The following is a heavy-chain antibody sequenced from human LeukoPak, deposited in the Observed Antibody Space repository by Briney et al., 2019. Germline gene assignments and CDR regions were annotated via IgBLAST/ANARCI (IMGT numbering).Heavy chain of an antibody. D-gene: IGHD2-2*01. CDR3: ASFRGGGDGNVVVPAAMAEDTLDI. Sequence: ASVKVSCKASGGTFSSYAISWVRQAPGQGLEWTGRIIPILGIANYAQKFQGRVTITADKSTSTAYMELSSLRSEDTAVYYCASFRGGGDGNVVVPAAMAEDTLDIWGQGTMVTVYS. J-gene: IGHJ3*02. V-gene: IGHV1-69*04. CDR1: GGTFSSYA. CDR2: IIPILGIA.